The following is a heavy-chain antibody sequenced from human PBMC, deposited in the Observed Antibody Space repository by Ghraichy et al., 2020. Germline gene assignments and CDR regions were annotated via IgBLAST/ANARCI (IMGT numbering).Heavy chain of an antibody. J-gene: IGHJ6*02. Sequence: LTCAASGFTFSSYSMNWVRQAPGKGLEWVSYISSSSSTIYYADSVKGRFTISRDNAKNSLYLQMNSLRDEDTAVYYCARAGYCSSTSCHYYYYGMDVWGQGTTVTVSS. D-gene: IGHD2-2*01. CDR2: ISSSSSTI. CDR1: GFTFSSYS. V-gene: IGHV3-48*02. CDR3: ARAGYCSSTSCHYYYYGMDV.